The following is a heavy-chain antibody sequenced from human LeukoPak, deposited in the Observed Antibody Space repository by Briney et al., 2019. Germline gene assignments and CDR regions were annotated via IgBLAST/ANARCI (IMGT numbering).Heavy chain of an antibody. Sequence: PGGSLRLSCAASGFTFSSYGMHWVRQAPGKGLEWVAVISYDGSNKYYADSVKGRFTISRDNSKNTLYLQMNSLRAEDTAVYYCAKVWSSGWPHFDYWGQGTLVTVSS. CDR2: ISYDGSNK. CDR1: GFTFSSYG. J-gene: IGHJ4*02. D-gene: IGHD6-19*01. CDR3: AKVWSSGWPHFDY. V-gene: IGHV3-30*18.